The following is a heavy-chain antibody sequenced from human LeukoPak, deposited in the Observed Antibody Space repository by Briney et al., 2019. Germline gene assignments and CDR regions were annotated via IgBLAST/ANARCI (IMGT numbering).Heavy chain of an antibody. CDR3: ARAWEQWPGTTAYFDY. V-gene: IGHV1-18*04. J-gene: IGHJ4*02. Sequence: ASVKVSCKVSGYTFTTYGISWVRQAPGKGLEWMGWSSTYNGNTNYAPILQGRVIMTTDESTNTAYMELRSLRSDDTAVYYCARAWEQWPGTTAYFDYWGQGTLVTVSS. CDR2: SSTYNGNT. D-gene: IGHD6-19*01. CDR1: GYTFTTYG.